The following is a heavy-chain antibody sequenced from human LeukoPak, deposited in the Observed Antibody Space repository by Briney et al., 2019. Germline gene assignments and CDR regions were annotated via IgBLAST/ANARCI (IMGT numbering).Heavy chain of an antibody. D-gene: IGHD3-10*01. J-gene: IGHJ4*02. CDR1: GFTFSSYS. Sequence: GGSLRLSCAASGFTFSSYSMNWVRQAPGKGLEWVSSISSSSSYIYYADSVKGRFTISRDNAKNSLYLQMNSLRAEDTAVYYCARDLLDYGSGSYADYWGQGTLVTVSS. CDR2: ISSSSSYI. CDR3: ARDLLDYGSGSYADY. V-gene: IGHV3-21*01.